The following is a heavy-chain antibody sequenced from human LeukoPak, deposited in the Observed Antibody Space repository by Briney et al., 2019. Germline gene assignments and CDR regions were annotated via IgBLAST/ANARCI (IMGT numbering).Heavy chain of an antibody. CDR2: IYHSGST. V-gene: IGHV4-30-2*01. J-gene: IGHJ5*02. CDR1: GGSISSGGYS. Sequence: PSETLSLTCAVSGGSISSGGYSWSWIRQPPGEGLEWIGYIYHSGSTYYNPSLKSRVTISVDRSKNQFSLKLSSVTAADTAVYYCARDVYCSSTSCYNLGWFDPWGQGTLVTVSS. D-gene: IGHD2-2*02. CDR3: ARDVYCSSTSCYNLGWFDP.